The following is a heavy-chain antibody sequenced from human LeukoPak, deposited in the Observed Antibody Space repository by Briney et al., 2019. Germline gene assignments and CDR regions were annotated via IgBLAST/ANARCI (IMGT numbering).Heavy chain of an antibody. CDR3: ARDYCGSGSYDY. D-gene: IGHD3-10*01. CDR2: IYHSGST. Sequence: SETLSLTCVVSGYFTSSGYYWDWIRQPPGKGLEWIGSIYHSGSTYYNPSLKSRVTISVDTSKNQYSLKLSSVTAADTAVYYCARDYCGSGSYDYWGQGTLVTVSS. V-gene: IGHV4-38-2*02. CDR1: GYFTSSGYY. J-gene: IGHJ4*02.